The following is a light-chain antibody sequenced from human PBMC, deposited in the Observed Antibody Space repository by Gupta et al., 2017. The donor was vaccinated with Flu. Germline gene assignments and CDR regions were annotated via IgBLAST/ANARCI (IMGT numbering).Light chain of an antibody. CDR3: SSYTNSSTYV. CDR2: EVN. Sequence: QSALTQPASVSGSPGQSITTSCTGTNSDVGAYNSVSWFQQYPGRAPKLMIYEVNHRPSGVSNRFSGSKSGNTASLTISGLQAEDETDYYCSSYTNSSTYVFGTGTKVTVL. CDR1: NSDVGAYNS. J-gene: IGLJ1*01. V-gene: IGLV2-14*01.